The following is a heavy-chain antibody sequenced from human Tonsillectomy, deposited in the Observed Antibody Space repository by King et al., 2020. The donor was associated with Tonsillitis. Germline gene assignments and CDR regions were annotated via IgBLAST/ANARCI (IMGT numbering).Heavy chain of an antibody. D-gene: IGHD3-22*01. Sequence: DVQLVESGGGLVQPGGSLRLSCAASGFTVSSKHMSWVRQAPGKGLEWVSVIYNDGSTYYADSVKGRFTISRHNFKSTLYLQMNSLRTEDTARYYCARVGYDSSGYFRSNDGFDSWGQGTRVTVSS. CDR1: GFTVSSKH. V-gene: IGHV3-53*04. CDR2: IYNDGST. CDR3: ARVGYDSSGYFRSNDGFDS. J-gene: IGHJ3*02.